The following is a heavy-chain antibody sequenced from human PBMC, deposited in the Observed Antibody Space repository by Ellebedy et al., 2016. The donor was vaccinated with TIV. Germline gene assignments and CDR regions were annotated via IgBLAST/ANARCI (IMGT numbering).Heavy chain of an antibody. D-gene: IGHD3-10*01. J-gene: IGHJ6*02. V-gene: IGHV3-15*07. CDR3: TTTSKVRGVLYYYYYGMDV. CDR1: GFTFSNAW. Sequence: GESLKISCAASGFTFSNAWMNWVRQAPGKGLEWVGRIKSKTDGGTRDYAAPVKGRFTISRDDSKNTVYLQMNSLKTEDTAVYYCTTTSKVRGVLYYYYYGMDVWGQGTTVTVSS. CDR2: IKSKTDGGTR.